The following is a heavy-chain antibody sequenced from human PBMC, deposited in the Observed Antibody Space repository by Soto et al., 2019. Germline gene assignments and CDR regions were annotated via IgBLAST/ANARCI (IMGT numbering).Heavy chain of an antibody. CDR2: IYHSGSA. D-gene: IGHD6-6*01. CDR1: GGSISSYY. J-gene: IGHJ5*02. Sequence: SETLSLTCTVSGGSISSYYWSWIRRPPGKGLEWIGYIYHSGSANYNPSLKSRVTISVDTSKTQFSLKLNSVTAADTAVYYCARYVAARDYNWFDPWGQGTLVTVSS. CDR3: ARYVAARDYNWFDP. V-gene: IGHV4-59*08.